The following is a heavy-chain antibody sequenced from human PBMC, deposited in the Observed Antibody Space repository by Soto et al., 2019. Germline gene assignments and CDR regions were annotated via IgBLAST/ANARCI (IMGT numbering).Heavy chain of an antibody. J-gene: IGHJ4*02. V-gene: IGHV3-48*03. Sequence: EVQLVESGGGLVQPGGALRLSCAASGFIFSNYDMVWVRQAPGKGLDWVSYISSSGSTKDDADSVKGRFTISRDNAKNSLYLQINSLRAEDTAIYYCASGPSWDSSGYYPFDYWGQGILVSVSS. CDR1: GFIFSNYD. CDR3: ASGPSWDSSGYYPFDY. CDR2: ISSSGSTK. D-gene: IGHD3-22*01.